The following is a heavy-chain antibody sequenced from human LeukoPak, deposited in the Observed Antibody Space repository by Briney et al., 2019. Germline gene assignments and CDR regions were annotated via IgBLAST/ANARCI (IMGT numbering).Heavy chain of an antibody. CDR1: GFTVSSNY. J-gene: IGHJ2*01. CDR3: ARLYDRSGCYVYWYFDL. D-gene: IGHD3-22*01. CDR2: IYSGGST. V-gene: IGHV3-53*01. Sequence: PGGSLRLSCAASGFTVSSNYMSWVRQAPGKGLEWVSVIYSGGSTYYADSVKGRFTISRDNSKNTLYLQMNSLRAEDTAVYYCARLYDRSGCYVYWYFDLWGRGTLVTVSS.